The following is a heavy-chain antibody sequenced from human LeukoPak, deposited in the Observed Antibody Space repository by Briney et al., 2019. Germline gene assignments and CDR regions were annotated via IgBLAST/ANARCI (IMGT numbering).Heavy chain of an antibody. CDR1: GFTFPSYA. Sequence: GGSLRLSCAASGFTFPSYAMSWVRQAPGKGLEWVSIISNSGDSTWYADSVKGRFTISRDNSKNTVYLQVNSLRAEDTAVYYCATMYYSSTWFDYWGQGTLVTVSS. CDR2: ISNSGDST. CDR3: ATMYYSSTWFDY. J-gene: IGHJ4*02. V-gene: IGHV3-23*01. D-gene: IGHD6-13*01.